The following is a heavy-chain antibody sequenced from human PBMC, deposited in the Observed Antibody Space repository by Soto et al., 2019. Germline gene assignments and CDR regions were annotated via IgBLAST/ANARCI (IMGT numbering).Heavy chain of an antibody. CDR2: ISYDGNNK. Sequence: GGSLRLSCAASGFTFSSYGMHWVRQAPGKGLEWVAVISYDGNNKYYADSVKGRFTISRDNSKNTLYLQMNSLRAEDTAVYYCAKGFSSSSSPRNWLDPCGQGPMLTVST. CDR3: AKGFSSSSSPRNWLDP. J-gene: IGHJ5*02. D-gene: IGHD6-6*01. V-gene: IGHV3-30*18. CDR1: GFTFSSYG.